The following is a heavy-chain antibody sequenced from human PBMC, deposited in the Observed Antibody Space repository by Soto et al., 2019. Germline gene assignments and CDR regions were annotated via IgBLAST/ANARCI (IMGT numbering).Heavy chain of an antibody. V-gene: IGHV4-61*01. CDR1: GGSVSSGSYY. CDR3: ARDTRSFGDWFDP. D-gene: IGHD3-10*01. CDR2: IYYSGSI. J-gene: IGHJ5*02. Sequence: TLSLTCTVSGGSVSSGSYYWSWIRQPPGKGLEWIGYIYYSGSINYNPSLKSRVTISVDTSKNQFSLKLSSVTAADTAVYYCARDTRSFGDWFDPWGQGTLVTVSS.